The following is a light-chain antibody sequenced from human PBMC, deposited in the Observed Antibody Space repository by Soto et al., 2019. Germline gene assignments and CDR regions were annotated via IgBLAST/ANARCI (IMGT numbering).Light chain of an antibody. CDR3: QPYAGSLSVV. V-gene: IGLV1-40*01. CDR1: SSNIGAGYD. Sequence: QSVLTQPPSVSGAPGQRVTISCTGSSSNIGAGYDVHWYQQLPGTAPQLLIYGNSKRPSGVPNRFSGSKSGTSAPLAITGLPAVSEADYYCQPYAGSLSVVFGGGTKLTVL. CDR2: GNS. J-gene: IGLJ2*01.